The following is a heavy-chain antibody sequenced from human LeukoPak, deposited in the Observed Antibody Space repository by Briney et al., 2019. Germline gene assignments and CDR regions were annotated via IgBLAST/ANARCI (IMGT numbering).Heavy chain of an antibody. V-gene: IGHV1-46*01. J-gene: IGHJ4*02. CDR1: GYTFTSNY. D-gene: IGHD3-10*01. Sequence: ASVKVSCKAFGYTFTSNYMHWVRQAPGQGPEWMGVISPSGGSTTYAQKFQGRVTMTRNTSISTAYMELSSLRSEDTAVYYCARGSVYYYGSGSYFTYDYWGQGTLVTVSS. CDR2: ISPSGGST. CDR3: ARGSVYYYGSGSYFTYDY.